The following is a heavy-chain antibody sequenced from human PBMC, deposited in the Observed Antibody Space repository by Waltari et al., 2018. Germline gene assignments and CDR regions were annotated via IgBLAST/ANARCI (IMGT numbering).Heavy chain of an antibody. CDR3: AILTLWELPDDY. CDR1: AGTFSSYA. V-gene: IGHV1-69*05. CDR2: IIPIFGTA. J-gene: IGHJ4*02. Sequence: QVQLVQSGAEEKKHGSSVKVSCKTSAGTFSSYAISCVRQAPGQGLEWMGGIIPIFGTANYAQKFQGRVTITTDESTSTAYMELSSLRSEDTAVYYCAILTLWELPDDYWGQGTLVTVSS. D-gene: IGHD1-26*01.